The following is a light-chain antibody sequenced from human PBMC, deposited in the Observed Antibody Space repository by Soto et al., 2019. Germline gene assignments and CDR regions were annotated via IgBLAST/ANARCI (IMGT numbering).Light chain of an antibody. CDR1: QDIADD. CDR3: LQHNNYPRT. V-gene: IGKV1-17*01. Sequence: IQMTQSPSSLSAYVGDRVTITCRASQDIADDLGWYQHKPGKAPKLLIYAASSLPSGVPSRFSGSGSGTEFTLTISSLQPEDFATYYCLQHNNYPRTFGQGTKVDIK. J-gene: IGKJ1*01. CDR2: AAS.